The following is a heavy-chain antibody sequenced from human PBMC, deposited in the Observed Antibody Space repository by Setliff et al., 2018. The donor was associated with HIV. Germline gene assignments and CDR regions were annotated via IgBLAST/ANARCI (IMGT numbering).Heavy chain of an antibody. Sequence: PGESLTISCKGSGYTFTSYWIGWVRRMPGKGLEWMGIIYPGDSDTRYSPSFQGRVTISADKSINTAYLQWSSLQASYTAMYYCARRASKASLDYWGQGTLVTVSS. CDR3: ARRASKASLDY. CDR2: IYPGDSDT. CDR1: GYTFTSYW. V-gene: IGHV5-51*01. J-gene: IGHJ4*02.